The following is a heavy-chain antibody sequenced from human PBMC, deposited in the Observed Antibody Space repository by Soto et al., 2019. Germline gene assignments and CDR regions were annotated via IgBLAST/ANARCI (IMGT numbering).Heavy chain of an antibody. CDR1: GGTFRSDS. CDR3: ARPDEGGYSSNHHYYYALDV. J-gene: IGHJ6*02. CDR2: ILPIFDIT. V-gene: IGHV1-69*01. D-gene: IGHD3-22*01. Sequence: QVQLVQSGAEVKKPGSSVKVSCKASGGTFRSDSISWVRQAPGQGLEWMGGILPIFDITNYAPKFQGRGPITADESTSTAYMELSSLGSDDTAVYYCARPDEGGYSSNHHYYYALDVWGQGTTVTV.